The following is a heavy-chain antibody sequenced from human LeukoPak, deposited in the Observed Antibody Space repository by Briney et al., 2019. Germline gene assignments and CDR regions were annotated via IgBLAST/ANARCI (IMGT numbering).Heavy chain of an antibody. CDR1: GYIFANYG. Sequence: ASVTVSCKASGYIFANYGFAWARQAPGQGLEWMGWINTYNGNTKYSQKLQGRVTVTTDTSTSTAYMELRSLASDDTAVYYCARQPISSGAYYPRSDYWGQGSLVTVSS. CDR3: ARQPISSGAYYPRSDY. J-gene: IGHJ4*02. V-gene: IGHV1-18*01. CDR2: INTYNGNT. D-gene: IGHD3-10*01.